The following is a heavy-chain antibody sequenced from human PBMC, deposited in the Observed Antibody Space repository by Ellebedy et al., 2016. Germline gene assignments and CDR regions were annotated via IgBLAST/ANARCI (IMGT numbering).Heavy chain of an antibody. CDR1: GFTVSTNY. CDR2: VFHLGNT. D-gene: IGHD2/OR15-2a*01. V-gene: IGHV4-4*01. J-gene: IGHJ4*02. Sequence: GSLRLSCAASGFTVSTNYMKWVRQTPGEGLEWIGEVFHLGNTNYNPSLKSRVTISLDKSNNQFSLRLSSVTAADTAVYFCVGTVIQTAFLDYWGQGTHVIVSS. CDR3: VGTVIQTAFLDY.